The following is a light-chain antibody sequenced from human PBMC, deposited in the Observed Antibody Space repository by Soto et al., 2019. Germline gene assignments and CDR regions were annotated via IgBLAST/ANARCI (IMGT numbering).Light chain of an antibody. J-gene: IGKJ5*01. Sequence: DIVMTQSPDSLAVSLGERATINCKSSQSILYSSSNKNYLAWYQQKPGQPPRLLISWASTRESGVPDRFSGSGSGTDFTFTISSLQAEDVAVYYCQQYYRVPTCGQGTRLESK. CDR1: QSILYSSSNKNY. V-gene: IGKV4-1*01. CDR2: WAS. CDR3: QQYYRVPT.